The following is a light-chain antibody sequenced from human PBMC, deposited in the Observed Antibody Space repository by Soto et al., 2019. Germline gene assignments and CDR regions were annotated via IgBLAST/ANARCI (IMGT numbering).Light chain of an antibody. J-gene: IGKJ3*01. Sequence: DIQMTQSPSTLSASVGDRVTITCRASQSISSWLAWYQHKPGKAPKLLIYGAVTLQSGVAARFSGSGSGTDFTLTISSLQPDDLATYYCQQLKNFPPFTFGPGTKVDIK. CDR1: QSISSW. CDR3: QQLKNFPPFT. CDR2: GAV. V-gene: IGKV1-5*01.